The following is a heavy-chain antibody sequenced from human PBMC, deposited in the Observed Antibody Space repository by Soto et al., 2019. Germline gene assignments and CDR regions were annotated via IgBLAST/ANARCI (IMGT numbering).Heavy chain of an antibody. J-gene: IGHJ6*02. D-gene: IGHD5-12*01. V-gene: IGHV3-33*01. CDR3: ARDLSGYLEIPCYYGMDV. Sequence: QVQLVESGGGVVQPGRSLRLSCAASGFTFSSYGMHWVRQAPGKGLEWVAVIWYDGSNKYYADSVKGRFTISRDNSKNTLYLQMNSLRAEDTAVYYCARDLSGYLEIPCYYGMDVWGQGTTVTVSS. CDR2: IWYDGSNK. CDR1: GFTFSSYG.